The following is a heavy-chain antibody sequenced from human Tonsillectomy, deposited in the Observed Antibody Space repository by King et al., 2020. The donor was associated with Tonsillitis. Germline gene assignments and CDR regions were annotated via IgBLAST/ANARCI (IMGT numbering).Heavy chain of an antibody. Sequence: QLVQSGPEVKKPGPSVKVSCKASGFTFTSSAMQWVRQAREQRLEWIGWIVVGSGHANYAQKFQERVTITRDMSTSTAYMELSSLRSEDTAVYYCAADPGYDILSHYYYGMDVWGQGTTVTVSS. J-gene: IGHJ6*02. CDR2: IVVGSGHA. CDR3: AADPGYDILSHYYYGMDV. D-gene: IGHD3-9*01. V-gene: IGHV1-58*02. CDR1: GFTFTSSA.